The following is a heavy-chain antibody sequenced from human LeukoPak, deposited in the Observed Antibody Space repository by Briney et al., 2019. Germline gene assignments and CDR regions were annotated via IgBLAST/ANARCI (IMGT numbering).Heavy chain of an antibody. CDR1: GFTVSSNY. CDR2: IYSGGTT. J-gene: IGHJ5*02. D-gene: IGHD1-1*01. Sequence: GGSLRLSCAASGFTVSSNYMSWVRQAPGKGLEWVSVIYSGGTTYYADSVKGRFTISRDNSKNTLYLQMNSLRAEDTAVYYCARAQTTLAPFDPWGQGTLVTVSS. CDR3: ARAQTTLAPFDP. V-gene: IGHV3-53*01.